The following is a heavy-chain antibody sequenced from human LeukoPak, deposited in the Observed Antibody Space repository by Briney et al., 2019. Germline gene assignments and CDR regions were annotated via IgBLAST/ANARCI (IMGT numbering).Heavy chain of an antibody. CDR1: GYTFTSYD. CDR3: ATTRGEMATDY. V-gene: IGHV1-8*01. CDR2: MNPNSGNT. Sequence: RASVMVSCQASGYTFTSYDINWLRQATGQGLEWMGWMNPNSGNTGYEQKFQGRVSMTRNTSISTAYMELSSLRSEDTAVYYCATTRGEMATDYWGQGTLVTVSS. J-gene: IGHJ4*02. D-gene: IGHD5-24*01.